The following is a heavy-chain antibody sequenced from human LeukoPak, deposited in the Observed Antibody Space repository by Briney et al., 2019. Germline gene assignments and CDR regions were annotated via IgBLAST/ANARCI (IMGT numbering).Heavy chain of an antibody. V-gene: IGHV1-18*01. CDR1: GYTFTSYG. Sequence: AASVKVSCKASGYTFTSYGISWVRQAPGQGLEWMGWISAYNGNTNYAQKLQGRVTMTTDTSTSTAYMELRSLRSDDTAVYYCARAEYCSSTSCYSGGRLYSSSAGDYWGRGTLVTVSS. CDR2: ISAYNGNT. J-gene: IGHJ4*02. D-gene: IGHD2-2*01. CDR3: ARAEYCSSTSCYSGGRLYSSSAGDY.